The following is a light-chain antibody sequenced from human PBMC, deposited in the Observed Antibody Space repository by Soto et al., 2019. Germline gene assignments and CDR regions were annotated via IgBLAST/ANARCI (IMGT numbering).Light chain of an antibody. Sequence: EIVLTQSPATLSLSPGERATLSCRASQSVXXXLAWFQQIPGQAPRLLIYDASNRATGIPARFSGSGSGTDFTLTISSLEPEDFGVYYCQQRSNWPRTFGQGTKVEIK. CDR2: DAS. V-gene: IGKV3-11*01. CDR1: QSVXXX. J-gene: IGKJ1*01. CDR3: QQRSNWPRT.